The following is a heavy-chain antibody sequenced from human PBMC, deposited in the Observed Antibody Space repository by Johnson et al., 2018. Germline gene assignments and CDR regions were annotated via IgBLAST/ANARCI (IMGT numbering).Heavy chain of an antibody. J-gene: IGHJ6*03. Sequence: VQLVQSGGGLVQPGGSLRLSCAASGFTFSSYWMSWVRQAPGTGLEWVANIKQDGSEKYYVDSVKGRFTNSRDNAKNSLYLQMNSLSAEDTAVYYCARGGDYHYYYYMDVWGKGTTVTVSS. V-gene: IGHV3-7*01. CDR3: ARGGDYHYYYYMDV. CDR1: GFTFSSYW. CDR2: IKQDGSEK. D-gene: IGHD2-15*01.